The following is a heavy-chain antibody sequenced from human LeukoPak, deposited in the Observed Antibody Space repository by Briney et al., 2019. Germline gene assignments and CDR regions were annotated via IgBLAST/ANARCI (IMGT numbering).Heavy chain of an antibody. CDR2: IKQDGTEK. Sequence: GGSLRLSCAASGFTFTTYWMSWVRQAPGKGLEWVANIKQDGTEKYYVDSVKGRFTISRDNARNSLELQMNSLRVEDTAVYYCAKVAKYYYGSETYYLFEQWGQGTPVTASS. V-gene: IGHV3-7*01. CDR3: AKVAKYYYGSETYYLFEQ. J-gene: IGHJ4*02. D-gene: IGHD3-10*01. CDR1: GFTFTTYW.